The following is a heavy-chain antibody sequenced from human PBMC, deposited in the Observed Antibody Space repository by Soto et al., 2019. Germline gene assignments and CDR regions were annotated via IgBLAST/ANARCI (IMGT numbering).Heavy chain of an antibody. CDR2: IYYSGST. CDR3: ARRREYSSSSIWFDP. CDR1: GGSISSSSYY. V-gene: IGHV4-39*01. J-gene: IGHJ5*02. D-gene: IGHD6-6*01. Sequence: QLQLQESGPGLVKPSETLSLTCTVSGGSISSSSYYWGWIRQPPGKGLEWIGSIYYSGSTYYNPSLTSRVTISVDTSKNQFSLKLSSVTAADTAVYYCARRREYSSSSIWFDPWGQGTLVTVSS.